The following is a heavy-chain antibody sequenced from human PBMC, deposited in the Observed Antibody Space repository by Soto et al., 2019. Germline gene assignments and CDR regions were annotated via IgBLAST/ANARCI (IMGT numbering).Heavy chain of an antibody. CDR2: SRKKANSYNT. J-gene: IGHJ4*02. Sequence: EVQLVQSGGGLVQPGGSLRLSCAASGFAFSDYYMDWVRQVPEKGLEWLGRSRKKANSYNTEYAPSVKGRFSISRDDSKDSMYLQMNSLKSEDSAVYYCARDTGAGDDYWGQGALVTVSS. CDR1: GFAFSDYY. V-gene: IGHV3-72*01. CDR3: ARDTGAGDDY. D-gene: IGHD2-21*02.